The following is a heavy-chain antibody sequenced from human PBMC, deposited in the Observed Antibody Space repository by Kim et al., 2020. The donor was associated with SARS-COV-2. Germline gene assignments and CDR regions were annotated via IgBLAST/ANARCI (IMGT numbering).Heavy chain of an antibody. CDR3: ARVRRGVFEAAGNYIPFDY. CDR2: IIPIFGTA. CDR1: GGTFSSYA. D-gene: IGHD6-13*01. Sequence: SVKVSCKASGGTFSSYAISWVRQAPGQGLEWMGGIIPIFGTANYAQKFQGRVTITADESTSTAYMELSSLRSEDTAVYYCARVRRGVFEAAGNYIPFDYWGQGTLVTVSS. V-gene: IGHV1-69*13. J-gene: IGHJ4*02.